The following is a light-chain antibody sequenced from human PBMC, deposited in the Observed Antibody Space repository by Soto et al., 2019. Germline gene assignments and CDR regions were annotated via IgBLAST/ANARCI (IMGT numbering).Light chain of an antibody. Sequence: DIVMTQSPLSLPVTPGEPASISCRSSQSLLHSNGFKYVDWYLQKPGQSPQLLIYLGSNRASGVPDRISGSGSGTDFTLKISRVEAEDVGVYYCMKGLQTPITFGQGTRLDIK. J-gene: IGKJ5*01. V-gene: IGKV2-28*01. CDR2: LGS. CDR3: MKGLQTPIT. CDR1: QSLLHSNGFKY.